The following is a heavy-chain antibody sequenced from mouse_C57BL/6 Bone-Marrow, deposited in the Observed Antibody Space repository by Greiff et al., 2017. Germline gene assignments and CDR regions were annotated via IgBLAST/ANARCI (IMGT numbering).Heavy chain of an antibody. V-gene: IGHV1-82*01. CDR3: ARPLYYYGSSYWYCDV. D-gene: IGHD1-1*01. Sequence: QVQLQQSGPELVKPGASVKISCKASGYAFSSSWMNWVKQRPGKGLEWIGRIYPGDGDTNYNGKFKGKATLTADKSSSTAYMQLSSLTSEDSAVYFCARPLYYYGSSYWYCDVWGTGTTVTVSS. CDR1: GYAFSSSW. CDR2: IYPGDGDT. J-gene: IGHJ1*03.